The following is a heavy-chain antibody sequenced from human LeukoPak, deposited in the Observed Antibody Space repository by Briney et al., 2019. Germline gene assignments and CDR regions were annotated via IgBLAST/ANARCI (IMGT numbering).Heavy chain of an antibody. V-gene: IGHV4-59*11. CDR1: GDSISRHY. CDR3: ASVPVQTPEFALDI. D-gene: IGHD3-10*01. J-gene: IGHJ3*02. Sequence: SETLSLTCSVSGDSISRHYWSWIRQPPGKGLEWIGYIYYSGSTFYNPSLKSRVTISVDTSMGEFSLKLSSVTAADTAVYYCASVPVQTPEFALDIWGQGTMVIVSS. CDR2: IYYSGST.